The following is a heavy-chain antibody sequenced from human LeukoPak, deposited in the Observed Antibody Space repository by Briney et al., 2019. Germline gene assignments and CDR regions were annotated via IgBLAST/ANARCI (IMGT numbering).Heavy chain of an antibody. CDR3: ARPDYFEKSGYPVD. CDR2: MKEDGSEK. V-gene: IGHV3-7*01. Sequence: GGSLRLSCAASGFTFSNHAMSWVRQAPGKGLEWVSNMKEDGSEKYYVDSVKGRFTISRDNAKKSLYLQMNSLRAEDTAVYYCARPDYFEKSGYPVDWGQGTLVTVSS. J-gene: IGHJ4*02. D-gene: IGHD3-22*01. CDR1: GFTFSNHA.